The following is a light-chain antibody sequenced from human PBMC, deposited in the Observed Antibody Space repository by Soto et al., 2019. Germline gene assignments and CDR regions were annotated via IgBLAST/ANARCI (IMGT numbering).Light chain of an antibody. Sequence: EIVLTQSPGTLSLSPGERATPPCRASQSVSSNLAWYQQKPGQAPRLLIYGASTRATGIPARFSGSGSGTEFTLTISSLQSEDFAVYYCQQYNNWPRTFGQGTKV. CDR3: QQYNNWPRT. V-gene: IGKV3-15*01. CDR1: QSVSSN. CDR2: GAS. J-gene: IGKJ1*01.